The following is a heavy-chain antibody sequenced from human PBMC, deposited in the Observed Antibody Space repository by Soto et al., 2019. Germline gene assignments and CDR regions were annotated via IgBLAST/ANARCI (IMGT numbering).Heavy chain of an antibody. D-gene: IGHD3-16*01. CDR3: ARDRVMITFGPWCAFDI. CDR1: GYTFTSYG. V-gene: IGHV1-18*01. CDR2: ISAYNGNT. J-gene: IGHJ3*02. Sequence: ASVKVSCKASGYTFTSYGISWVRQAPGQGLEWMGWISAYNGNTNYAQKLQGRVTMTTDTSTSTAYMELRSLRSDDTAVYYCARDRVMITFGPWCAFDIWGQGTMVTVSS.